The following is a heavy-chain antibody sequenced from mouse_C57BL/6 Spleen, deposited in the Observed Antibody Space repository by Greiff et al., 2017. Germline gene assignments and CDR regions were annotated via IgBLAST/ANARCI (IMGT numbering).Heavy chain of an antibody. CDR2: INPSTGGT. CDR1: GYSFTGYY. CDR3: ARPHYYGSSHSYFDV. V-gene: IGHV1-42*01. Sequence: VQLKESGPELVKPGASVKISCKASGYSFTGYYMNWVKQSPEKSLEWIGEINPSTGGTTYNQKFKAKATLTVDKSSSTAYMQLKSLTSEDSAVYYCARPHYYGSSHSYFDVWGTGTTVTVSS. D-gene: IGHD1-1*01. J-gene: IGHJ1*03.